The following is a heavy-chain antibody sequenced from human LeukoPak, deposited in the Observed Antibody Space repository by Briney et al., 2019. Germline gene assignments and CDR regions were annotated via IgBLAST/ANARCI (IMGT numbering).Heavy chain of an antibody. J-gene: IGHJ2*01. CDR1: GGSFSGYY. V-gene: IGHV4-59*01. CDR3: AREDGSCGGGCGFDL. D-gene: IGHD2-21*02. CDR2: IYYSGST. Sequence: SETLSLTCAVYGGSFSGYYWSWIRQPPGKGLEWIGYIYYSGSTNFNPSLKSRVTISVDTSKNQFSLKLSSVTAADTAVYYCAREDGSCGGGCGFDLWGRGTLVTVSS.